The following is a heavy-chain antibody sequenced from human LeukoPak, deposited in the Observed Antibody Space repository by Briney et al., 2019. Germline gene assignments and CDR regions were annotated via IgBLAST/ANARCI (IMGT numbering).Heavy chain of an antibody. J-gene: IGHJ4*02. Sequence: PSETLSLTCTVSGGSISSYYWSWIRQPPGKGLEWIGYIYYSGSTNYNPSLKSRATISVDTSKNQFSLKLSSVTAADTAVYYCARDSSGYSIDYWGQGTLVTVSS. V-gene: IGHV4-59*01. CDR2: IYYSGST. D-gene: IGHD3-22*01. CDR3: ARDSSGYSIDY. CDR1: GGSISSYY.